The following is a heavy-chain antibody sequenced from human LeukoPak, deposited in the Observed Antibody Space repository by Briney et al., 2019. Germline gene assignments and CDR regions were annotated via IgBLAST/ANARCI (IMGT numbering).Heavy chain of an antibody. Sequence: SETLSRTRPAAGRSGNDTTYRWGRIRQPPGQELEWIGSMYYGGSIYYNPSLRSRVTISIDTSKNQFSLNLRSVTAADTAVYYCARVEVPRDINDWYFDLWGRGTLVTVSS. V-gene: IGHV4-39*07. CDR3: ARVEVPRDINDWYFDL. CDR2: MYYGGSI. D-gene: IGHD2-15*01. J-gene: IGHJ2*01. CDR1: GRSGNDTTYR.